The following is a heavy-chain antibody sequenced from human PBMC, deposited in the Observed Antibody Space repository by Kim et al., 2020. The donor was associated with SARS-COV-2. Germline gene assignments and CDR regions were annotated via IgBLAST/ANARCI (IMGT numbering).Heavy chain of an antibody. CDR3: ARESNNILSAYSSGSGRFDY. V-gene: IGHV4-34*01. CDR1: GGSVSGYY. CDR2: INHSGNT. Sequence: SETLSLTCAVYGGSVSGYYWSWIRQTPGKGLEWIGEINHSGNTNYNPSLRSRVTMSVDTSKNQFSLNLSSVTAADTAVYYCARESNNILSAYSSGSGRFDYWGQGSLVTVSS. J-gene: IGHJ4*02. D-gene: IGHD3-9*01.